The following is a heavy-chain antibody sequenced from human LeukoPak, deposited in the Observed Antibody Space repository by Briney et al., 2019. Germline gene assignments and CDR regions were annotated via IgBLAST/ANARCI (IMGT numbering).Heavy chain of an antibody. CDR3: ARARYCSGGSCYSRYYFDY. D-gene: IGHD2-15*01. CDR2: IIPIFGTA. CDR1: GYTFTSYG. V-gene: IGHV1-69*13. J-gene: IGHJ4*02. Sequence: SVSVSCKASGYTFTSYGISWVRQAPGQGLEWMGGIIPIFGTANYAQKFQGRVTITADESTSTAYMELSSLRSEDTAVYYCARARYCSGGSCYSRYYFDYWGQGTLVTVSS.